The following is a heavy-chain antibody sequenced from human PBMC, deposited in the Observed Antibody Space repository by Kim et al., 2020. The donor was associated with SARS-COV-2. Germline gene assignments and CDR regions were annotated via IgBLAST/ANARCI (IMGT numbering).Heavy chain of an antibody. CDR3: ARGGYFDSGGHNYP. CDR2: ISRTGDKI. V-gene: IGHV3-48*03. D-gene: IGHD3-22*01. J-gene: IGHJ5*02. Sequence: GGSLRLSCAASGFTFSSYEMNWVRQAPGKGLECVSYISRTGDKIYYADSVRGRFTISRDNAKNSLYLQMNSLRAEDTATYYCARGGYFDSGGHNYPWGQGTLVTVSS. CDR1: GFTFSSYE.